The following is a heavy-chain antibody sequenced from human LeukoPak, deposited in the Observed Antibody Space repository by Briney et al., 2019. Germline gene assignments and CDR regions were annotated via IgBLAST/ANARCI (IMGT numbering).Heavy chain of an antibody. CDR1: GYTFTSYG. CDR3: ARVEYSSSWYLSHYYYYYMDV. V-gene: IGHV1-18*01. Sequence: ASVKVSCKASGYTFTSYGISWVRQAPGQGLEWMGWISAYNGNTNYAQKLQGRVTMTTDTSTSTAYMELRSLRSDDTAVYYCARVEYSSSWYLSHYYYYYMDVWGKGTTVTVSS. J-gene: IGHJ6*03. CDR2: ISAYNGNT. D-gene: IGHD6-13*01.